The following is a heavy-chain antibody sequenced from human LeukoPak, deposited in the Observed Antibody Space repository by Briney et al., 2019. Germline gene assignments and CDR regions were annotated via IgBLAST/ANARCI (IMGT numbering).Heavy chain of an antibody. J-gene: IGHJ4*02. CDR3: ARGVPGVLVY. CDR1: GFTFSNYD. V-gene: IGHV3-13*04. Sequence: PGGSLRLSCVASGFTFSNYDMHWVRQVTGKGLEWVSGIGSGGDTNYLDSVKGRFTISRENAKNSLCLQMNSLRAGDTAVYYCARGVPGVLVYWGQGAPVTVSS. CDR2: IGSGGDT. D-gene: IGHD2-8*01.